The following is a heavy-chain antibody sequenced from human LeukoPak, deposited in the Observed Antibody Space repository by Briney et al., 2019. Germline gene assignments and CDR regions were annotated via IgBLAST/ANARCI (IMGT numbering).Heavy chain of an antibody. CDR3: AKDAVRTPQIDH. CDR1: GFTFSSYW. J-gene: IGHJ4*02. Sequence: GGSLRLSCAASGFTFSSYWMHWVRQAPGKGLVWVSRINTDGSSTSYADSVKGRFTISRDNAKNTLYLQMNSLRAEDTAVYYCAKDAVRTPQIDHWGQGALVTVSS. D-gene: IGHD1-1*01. CDR2: INTDGSST. V-gene: IGHV3-74*01.